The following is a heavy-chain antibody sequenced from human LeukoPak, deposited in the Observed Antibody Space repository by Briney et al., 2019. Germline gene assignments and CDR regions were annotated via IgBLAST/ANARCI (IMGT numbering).Heavy chain of an antibody. J-gene: IGHJ3*01. CDR2: IYTSGST. CDR1: GGSISSYH. CDR3: ARDPHPDYGVLDAFDL. V-gene: IGHV4-4*07. D-gene: IGHD4-17*01. Sequence: SETLSLTCTVSGGSISSYHWSWIRLPAAKGLEWIGRIYTSGSTTYNPSLKSRVTMSLDTSKNQFSLKLISVTAADTAIYYCARDPHPDYGVLDAFDLWGQGTMVTVSS.